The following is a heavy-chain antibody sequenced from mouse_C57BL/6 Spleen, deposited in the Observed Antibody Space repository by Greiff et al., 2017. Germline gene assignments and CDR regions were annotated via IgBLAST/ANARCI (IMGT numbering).Heavy chain of an antibody. J-gene: IGHJ1*03. Sequence: QVQLQQPGAELVMPGASVKLSCKASGYTFTSYWMHWVKQRPGQGLEWIGEIDPSDSYTNYNQKFKGKSTLTVDKSSSTAYMQLSSLTSEDSAVYYCARPGYCDVWGTGTTVTVSS. CDR2: IDPSDSYT. V-gene: IGHV1-69*01. CDR3: ARPGYCDV. CDR1: GYTFTSYW.